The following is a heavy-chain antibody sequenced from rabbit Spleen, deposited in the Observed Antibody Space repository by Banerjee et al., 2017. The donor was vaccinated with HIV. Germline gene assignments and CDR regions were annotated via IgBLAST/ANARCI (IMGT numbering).Heavy chain of an antibody. CDR3: ARSYVVGTAWADIAKFGL. J-gene: IGHJ4*01. Sequence: QEQLEESGGDLVKPGASLTLTCIASGVSFSGSSYMCWVRQAPGKGLEWIACIDANGSGFTYYASWAKGRFPITRSTSHNTVTLQLTSLTAADTATYFCARSYVVGTAWADIAKFGLWGPGTLVTVS. V-gene: IGHV1S45*01. CDR2: IDANGSGFT. D-gene: IGHD3-1*01. CDR1: GVSFSGSSY.